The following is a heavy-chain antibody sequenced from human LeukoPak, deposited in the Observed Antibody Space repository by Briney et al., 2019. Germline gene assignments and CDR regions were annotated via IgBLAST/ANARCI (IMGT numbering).Heavy chain of an antibody. Sequence: PSETLSLTCAVYGGSFSGYYWSWIRQPPGKGLEWIGEINHSGSTNYNPSLKSRVTISVDTSKNQFSLKLSSVTAADTAVYYCARTGVRGVIGYWGQGTLVTVSS. CDR1: GGSFSGYY. J-gene: IGHJ4*02. CDR3: ARTGVRGVIGY. V-gene: IGHV4-34*01. D-gene: IGHD3-10*02. CDR2: INHSGST.